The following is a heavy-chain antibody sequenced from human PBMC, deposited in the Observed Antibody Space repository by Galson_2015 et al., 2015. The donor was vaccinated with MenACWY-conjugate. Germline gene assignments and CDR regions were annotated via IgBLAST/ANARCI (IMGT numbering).Heavy chain of an antibody. Sequence: QSGAEVKKAGESLEISCKGSGYDFTSYWIGWVRQMPGKGLEWMGIIYPGDSDTRYSPSFQGQVTISADKSINTAYLQWSSLKASDTAMYYCARPASGHSSSCDYWGQGTLVTVSS. CDR3: ARPASGHSSSCDY. CDR2: IYPGDSDT. CDR1: GYDFTSYW. D-gene: IGHD6-13*01. V-gene: IGHV5-51*01. J-gene: IGHJ4*02.